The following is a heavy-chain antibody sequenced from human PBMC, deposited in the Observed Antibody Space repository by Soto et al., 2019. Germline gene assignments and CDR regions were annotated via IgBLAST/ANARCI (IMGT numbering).Heavy chain of an antibody. V-gene: IGHV1-46*01. D-gene: IGHD3-10*01. Sequence: GASVKVSCKASGYTFTSYYMHWVRQAPGQGLEWMGIINPSGGSASYAQKFQGRVTMTRDTSTSTVYMELNSLRAEDTAVYYCASDPYYYASGFWGQGTLVTVSS. CDR2: INPSGGSA. CDR1: GYTFTSYY. CDR3: ASDPYYYASGF. J-gene: IGHJ4*02.